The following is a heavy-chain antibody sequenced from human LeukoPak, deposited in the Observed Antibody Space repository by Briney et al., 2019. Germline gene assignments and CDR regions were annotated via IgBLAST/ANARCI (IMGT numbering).Heavy chain of an antibody. CDR3: ARGVVVVAATRLYGMDV. D-gene: IGHD2-15*01. CDR1: GGTFSSYA. Sequence: ASVKVSCKASGGTFSSYAISWVGQAPGQGLEWMGGIIPIFGTANYAQKFQGRVTITADESTSTAYMELSSLRSEDTAVYYCARGVVVVAATRLYGMDVWGQGTTVTVSS. CDR2: IIPIFGTA. V-gene: IGHV1-69*13. J-gene: IGHJ6*02.